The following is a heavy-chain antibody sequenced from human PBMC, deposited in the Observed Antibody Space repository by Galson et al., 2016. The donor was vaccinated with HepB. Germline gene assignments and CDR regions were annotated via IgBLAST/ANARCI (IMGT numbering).Heavy chain of an antibody. D-gene: IGHD1-26*01. Sequence: SLRLSCAGSGFTFGDYAMSWFRQAPGKGLEWVGLIRSKAYGETTEYAASVKGRFTLSRDDSKSIAYLHMYSLKTEDTSIYYCARTRGSYFDYWGQGTLVTVSS. J-gene: IGHJ4*02. CDR1: GFTFGDYA. V-gene: IGHV3-49*03. CDR3: ARTRGSYFDY. CDR2: IRSKAYGETT.